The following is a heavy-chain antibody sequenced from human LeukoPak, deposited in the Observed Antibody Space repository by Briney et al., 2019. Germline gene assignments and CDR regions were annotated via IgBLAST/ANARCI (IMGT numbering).Heavy chain of an antibody. V-gene: IGHV3-23*01. CDR2: ITGSGGST. CDR3: AKNSYGDEYYFDY. Sequence: GGSLRLSCAASGFTFRSYAMGWVRQAPGKGLEWVSDITGSGGSTYYADSVKGRFTISRDNSKNTLYLQMNSLRAEDTAVYYCAKNSYGDEYYFDYWGQGTLVAVSS. J-gene: IGHJ4*02. CDR1: GFTFRSYA. D-gene: IGHD4-17*01.